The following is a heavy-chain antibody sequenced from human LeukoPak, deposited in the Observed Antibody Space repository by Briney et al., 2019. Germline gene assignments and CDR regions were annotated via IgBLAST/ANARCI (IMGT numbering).Heavy chain of an antibody. CDR3: ARDRVIAVAGTLLSY. D-gene: IGHD6-19*01. Sequence: ASVKVSCKASGYTFTGYYMHWMRQAPGQGLEWMGWINPISGGTNYAQKFQGRVTMTRDTSISTAYMELSRLRSDDTAVYYCARDRVIAVAGTLLSYWGQGTLVTVSS. J-gene: IGHJ4*02. CDR2: INPISGGT. CDR1: GYTFTGYY. V-gene: IGHV1-2*02.